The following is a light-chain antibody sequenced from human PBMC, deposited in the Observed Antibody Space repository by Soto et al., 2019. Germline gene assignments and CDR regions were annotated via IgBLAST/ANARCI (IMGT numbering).Light chain of an antibody. Sequence: EVVLTQSPGTLSLSPGEGATLSCRASQSIISSYLAWYQHKPGQAPRLLIYGVSSRATGVPDRLSGSGSGTDCTLTISRLEPEDFAVYYCQQYGNSVPFTFGQGTKLEIK. V-gene: IGKV3-20*01. CDR3: QQYGNSVPFT. J-gene: IGKJ2*01. CDR2: GVS. CDR1: QSIISSY.